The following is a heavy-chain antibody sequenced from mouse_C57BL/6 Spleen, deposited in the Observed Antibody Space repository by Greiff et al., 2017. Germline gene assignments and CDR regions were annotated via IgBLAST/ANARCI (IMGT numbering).Heavy chain of an antibody. CDR2: ISDGGSYT. D-gene: IGHD1-1*01. J-gene: IGHJ1*03. CDR3: ARDYYGSSWYFDV. V-gene: IGHV5-4*03. CDR1: GFTFSSYA. Sequence: EVKLMESGGGLVKPGGSLKLSCAASGFTFSSYAMSWVRQTPEKRLEWVATISDGGSYTYYPDNVKGRFTISRDNAKNNLYLQMSHLKSEDTAMYYGARDYYGSSWYFDVWGTGTTVTVSS.